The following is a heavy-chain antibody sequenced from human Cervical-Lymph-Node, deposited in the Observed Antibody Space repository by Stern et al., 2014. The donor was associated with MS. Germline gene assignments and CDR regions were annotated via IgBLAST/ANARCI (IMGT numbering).Heavy chain of an antibody. V-gene: IGHV3-23*04. D-gene: IGHD1-26*01. CDR2: ISGSCGSS. J-gene: IGHJ4*02. CDR1: GFTFSDYA. CDR3: AKGSRIVGSTEFDS. Sequence: EVQLVESGGGLAQPGGSLRLSCAGSGFTFSDYAMSWVRQAPGKGLEWVSGISGSCGSSYYAASLQGRFNISRDKSMDTMYLQMSSLRVDDTAVYYCAKGSRIVGSTEFDSWGQGTLVTVSS.